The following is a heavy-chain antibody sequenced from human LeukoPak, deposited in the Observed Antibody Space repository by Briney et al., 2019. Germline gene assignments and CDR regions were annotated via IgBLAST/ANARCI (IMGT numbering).Heavy chain of an antibody. J-gene: IGHJ4*02. V-gene: IGHV3-23*01. CDR2: IIGSSGST. D-gene: IGHD5-12*01. Sequence: GGSLRLSCAASGFSFSSYGMGWVRQTPGKGLEWVSLIIGSSGSTFYADSMKGRFTISRDKSKNTLYLQMNSLRAEDTAVYYCAKGAYDYIEIAYFDYWGQGSLVTVSS. CDR1: GFSFSSYG. CDR3: AKGAYDYIEIAYFDY.